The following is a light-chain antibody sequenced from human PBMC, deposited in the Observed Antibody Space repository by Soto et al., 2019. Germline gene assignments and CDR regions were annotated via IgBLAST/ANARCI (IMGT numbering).Light chain of an antibody. CDR3: QYFNNYCWT. Sequence: DIPLTQSPSTLSASVGDRVTITGRASQGISTWLAWYRQKPGKAPKFLIYKASDLESGVPSRFSGSGSGTEFTLTISSLQPDDFATYYCQYFNNYCWTFGQGTKVEIK. V-gene: IGKV1-5*03. J-gene: IGKJ1*01. CDR1: QGISTW. CDR2: KAS.